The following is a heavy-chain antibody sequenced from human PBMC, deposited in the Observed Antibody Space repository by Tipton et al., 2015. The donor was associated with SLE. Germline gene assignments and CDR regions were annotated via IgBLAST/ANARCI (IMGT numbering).Heavy chain of an antibody. CDR3: VRGGYYKGNWFDP. D-gene: IGHD3-9*01. V-gene: IGHV4-34*01. Sequence: TLSLTCAVYGGSFSGYYWNWIRQPPGKGLEWIGEINHSGSTNYNPSLKSRVTISVDTSKNQFSLNRSSVTAADTAVYYCVRGGYYKGNWFDPCGQGTLVTVSS. CDR1: GGSFSGYY. CDR2: INHSGST. J-gene: IGHJ5*02.